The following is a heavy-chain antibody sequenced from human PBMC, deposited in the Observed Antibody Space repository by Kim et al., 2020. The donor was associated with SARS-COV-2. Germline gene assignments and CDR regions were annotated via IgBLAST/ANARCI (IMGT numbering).Heavy chain of an antibody. D-gene: IGHD2-15*01. V-gene: IGHV1-24*01. CDR1: GYTLTELS. CDR2: FDTEDGET. CDR3: ATGPGYCSGGSCHNWFDP. J-gene: IGHJ5*02. Sequence: ASVKVSCEVSGYTLTELSMHWVRQAPGKGLEWMGGFDTEDGETIYAQKFQGRVTMTEDTSTDTAYMELSSLRSEDTAVYYCATGPGYCSGGSCHNWFDPWGQGTLVTVSS.